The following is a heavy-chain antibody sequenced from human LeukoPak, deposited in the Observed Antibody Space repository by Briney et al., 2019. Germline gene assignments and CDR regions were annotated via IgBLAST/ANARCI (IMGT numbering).Heavy chain of an antibody. CDR2: IIPIFGTA. V-gene: IGHV1-69*13. Sequence: GASVKVSCKASGGTFISYAISWVRQAPGQGLEWMGGIIPIFGTANYAQKFQGRVTITADESTSTAYMELSSLRSEDTAVYYCARAPRYCSSTSCYLPNYYYYGMDVWGQGTTVTVSS. CDR1: GGTFISYA. J-gene: IGHJ6*02. CDR3: ARAPRYCSSTSCYLPNYYYYGMDV. D-gene: IGHD2-2*01.